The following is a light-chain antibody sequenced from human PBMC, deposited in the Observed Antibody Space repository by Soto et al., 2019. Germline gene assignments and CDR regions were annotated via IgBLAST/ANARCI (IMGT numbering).Light chain of an antibody. CDR1: QSVSSSY. J-gene: IGKJ5*01. Sequence: EIVLTQSQGTLSLSPGERAPLPCRASQSVSSSYLAWYQQKPGQAERLLIYGASTRATGIPARFSGSGSGTEFTLTISSLQSEDFAVYYCQQYNNWPLITFGQGTRLEI. CDR3: QQYNNWPLIT. CDR2: GAS. V-gene: IGKV3-15*01.